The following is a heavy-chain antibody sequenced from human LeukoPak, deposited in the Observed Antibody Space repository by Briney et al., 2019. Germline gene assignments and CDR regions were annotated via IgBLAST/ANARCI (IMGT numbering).Heavy chain of an antibody. J-gene: IGHJ4*02. CDR1: GFTFSNSG. CDR2: TTGSGDNT. D-gene: IGHD3-16*01. CDR3: AKMGGYFDY. V-gene: IGHV3-23*01. Sequence: PGGSLRLSCAASGFTFSNSGMSWVRQAPGKGLEWVSATTGSGDNTYYADSVKGRFTISRDNSKNTLYLQMNSLRAEDTAVYYCAKMGGYFDYWGQGTLVTVSS.